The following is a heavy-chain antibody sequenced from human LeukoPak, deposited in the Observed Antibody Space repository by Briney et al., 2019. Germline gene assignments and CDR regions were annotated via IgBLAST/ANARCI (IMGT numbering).Heavy chain of an antibody. CDR1: GYTFTSYG. J-gene: IGHJ4*02. Sequence: ASVKVSCKASGYTFTSYGISWVRQAPGQGLEWMGWISAYNGSTNYAQKLQGRVTMTTDTSTSTAYMELRSLRSEDTAVYYCARDRGGAWQQLVFDYWGQGTLVTVSS. V-gene: IGHV1-18*01. D-gene: IGHD6-13*01. CDR3: ARDRGGAWQQLVFDY. CDR2: ISAYNGST.